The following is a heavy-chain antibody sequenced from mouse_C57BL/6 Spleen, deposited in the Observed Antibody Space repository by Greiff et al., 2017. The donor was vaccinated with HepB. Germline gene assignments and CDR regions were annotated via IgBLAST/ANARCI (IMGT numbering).Heavy chain of an antibody. CDR2: ISYDGSN. J-gene: IGHJ2*01. CDR1: GYSITSGYY. CDR3: ARGYGNYVDY. D-gene: IGHD2-1*01. V-gene: IGHV3-6*01. Sequence: EVKLMESGPGLVKPSQSLSLTCSVTGYSITSGYYWNWIRQFPGNKLEWMGYISYDGSNNYNPSLKNRISITRDTSKNQFFLKLNSVTTEDTATYYCARGYGNYVDYWGQGTTLTVSS.